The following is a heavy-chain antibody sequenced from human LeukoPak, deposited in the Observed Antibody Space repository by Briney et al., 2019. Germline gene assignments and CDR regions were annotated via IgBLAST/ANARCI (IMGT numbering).Heavy chain of an antibody. J-gene: IGHJ4*02. CDR1: GFTFSSFW. Sequence: GGSLRLSCAASGFTFSSFWMHWVRQAPGKGLVWVSRINSVGSSTSYADSVKGRFTISRDNSKDTVYVEMNSLRPADTAVYYCAKGCSSTSCAIEFDSWGQGTLVTVSS. CDR3: AKGCSSTSCAIEFDS. CDR2: INSVGSST. D-gene: IGHD2-2*01. V-gene: IGHV3-74*01.